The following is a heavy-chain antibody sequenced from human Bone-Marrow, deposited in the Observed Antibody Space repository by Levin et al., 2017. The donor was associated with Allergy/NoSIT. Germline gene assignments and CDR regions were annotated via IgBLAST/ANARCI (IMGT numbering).Heavy chain of an antibody. Sequence: SETLSLTCTVSGGSISSNDYYWSWIRQPPGKGLEWLGYMFHTGTTYYNPSLKGRVTISLDTSKNQFSLKMTSVTAADTAVYHCAREASSVDHFDGSGYRYVYYPESWGPGTLVTVSS. D-gene: IGHD3-22*01. CDR3: AREASSVDHFDGSGYRYVYYPES. J-gene: IGHJ5*02. V-gene: IGHV4-30-4*01. CDR1: GGSISSNDYY. CDR2: MFHTGTT.